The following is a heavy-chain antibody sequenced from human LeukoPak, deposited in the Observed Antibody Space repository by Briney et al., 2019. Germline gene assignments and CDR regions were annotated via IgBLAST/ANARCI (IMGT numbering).Heavy chain of an antibody. J-gene: IGHJ4*02. CDR2: MSYSGST. CDR3: ARSSYGSGSDY. CDR1: GGFSSRYY. V-gene: IGHV4-59*08. Sequence: SETLSLTCSVSGGFSSRYYWSWIRQPPGKGLEWIGYMSYSGSTNYNPSLKSRVTISEDTSKNQFSLKLSSVTAADTAVYYCARSSYGSGSDYWGQGTLVAVSS. D-gene: IGHD3-10*01.